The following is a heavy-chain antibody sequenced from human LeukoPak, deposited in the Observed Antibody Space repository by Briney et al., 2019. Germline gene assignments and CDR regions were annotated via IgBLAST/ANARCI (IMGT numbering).Heavy chain of an antibody. Sequence: PGRSLRLSCAASGFTFSSYGMHWVRQAPGKGLEWVAVISYDGSNKYYADSVKGRFTIPRDNSKNMLYLQMNSLRAEDTAVYYCAKGKAAAALDYWGQGTLVTVSS. D-gene: IGHD6-13*01. V-gene: IGHV3-30*18. CDR3: AKGKAAAALDY. CDR2: ISYDGSNK. J-gene: IGHJ4*02. CDR1: GFTFSSYG.